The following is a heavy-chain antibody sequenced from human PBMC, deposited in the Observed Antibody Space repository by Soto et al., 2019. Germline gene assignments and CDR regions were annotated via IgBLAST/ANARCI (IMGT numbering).Heavy chain of an antibody. CDR2: IYYSGST. J-gene: IGHJ6*02. CDR3: ARHAPYCSSTSHCAYGMDV. Sequence: QVQLQESGPGLARPSETLSLTCTVSGGSISSYYWSWIRQPPGKGLEWIGYIYYSGSTHYNPSLKSRVTISVDTSKNQFSLKLSSVTAADTAVYYCARHAPYCSSTSHCAYGMDVWGQGTTVTVSS. V-gene: IGHV4-59*08. CDR1: GGSISSYY. D-gene: IGHD2-2*01.